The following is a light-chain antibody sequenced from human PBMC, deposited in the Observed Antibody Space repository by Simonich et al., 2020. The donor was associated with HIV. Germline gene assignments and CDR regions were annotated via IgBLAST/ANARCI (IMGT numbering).Light chain of an antibody. CDR1: QRISSW. CDR3: QVFNTYSLS. CDR2: KAS. Sequence: DIQMTQSPSTLSASVGDRVTITCRASQRISSWLAWYQQKPGKAPKLLIYKASSLESGVPSRFSGSGSGTEFTLTINSLQPDDFATYYCQVFNTYSLSFGGGTRVEIK. V-gene: IGKV1-5*03. J-gene: IGKJ4*01.